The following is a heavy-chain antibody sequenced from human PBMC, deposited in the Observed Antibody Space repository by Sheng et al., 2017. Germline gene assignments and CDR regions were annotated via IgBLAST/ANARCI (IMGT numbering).Heavy chain of an antibody. D-gene: IGHD5-12*01. CDR1: GYTFINYG. CDR3: ARDGYSGYGGHFYHSYMDV. J-gene: IGHJ6*03. Sequence: QAQLVQSGAEVQKPGASVKVSCQASGYTFINYGISWVRQAPGQGLEWMGWISANTGYTNYAQSFQGRVTMTTDMFTNSVYMELRRLKPDDTALYFCARDGYSGYGGHFYHSYMDVWGKGTTVSVSS. V-gene: IGHV1-18*04. CDR2: ISANTGYT.